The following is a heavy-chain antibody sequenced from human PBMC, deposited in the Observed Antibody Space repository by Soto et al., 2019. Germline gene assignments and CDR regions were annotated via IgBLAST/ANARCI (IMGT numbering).Heavy chain of an antibody. CDR3: AREGSMIVVLYRMDI. CDR2: INPSGGST. Sequence: QVQLVQSGAEVKKPGASVKVSCKASGYTFTSYYMHWVRQAPGQGLEWMGIINPSGGSTSYAQKFQGRVTMISDTSTSTGYMELSRLRSEDTAVYYCAREGSMIVVLYRMDIWGQGTMVTVSS. J-gene: IGHJ3*02. CDR1: GYTFTSYY. V-gene: IGHV1-46*01. D-gene: IGHD3-22*01.